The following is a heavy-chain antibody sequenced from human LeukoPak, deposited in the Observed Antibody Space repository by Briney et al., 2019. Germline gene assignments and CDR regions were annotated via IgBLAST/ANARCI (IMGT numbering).Heavy chain of an antibody. V-gene: IGHV1-46*03. CDR3: AMTTVTYNWFDP. D-gene: IGHD4-11*01. J-gene: IGHJ5*02. CDR2: INPSGGST. CDR1: GYTFTSYH. Sequence: ASVKVSCRASGYTFTSYHMHWVRQAPGQGLEWMGIINPSGGSTSYAQKFQGRVTMTRDTSTSTVYMELSSLRSEDTAVYYCAMTTVTYNWFDPWGQGTLVTVSS.